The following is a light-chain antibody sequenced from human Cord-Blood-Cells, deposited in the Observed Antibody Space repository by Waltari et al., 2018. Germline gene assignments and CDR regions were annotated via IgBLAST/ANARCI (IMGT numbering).Light chain of an antibody. Sequence: DIVMTQSPDSLAVSLGERGPINCKSSQSVLYSSNNKNYLAWYQQKPGQPPKLLIYWASTRESGVPDRFSGSGSGTDFTLTISSLQAEDVAVYYCQQYYSTPYTFGQGTKLEIK. CDR1: QSVLYSSNNKNY. CDR3: QQYYSTPYT. V-gene: IGKV4-1*01. CDR2: WAS. J-gene: IGKJ2*01.